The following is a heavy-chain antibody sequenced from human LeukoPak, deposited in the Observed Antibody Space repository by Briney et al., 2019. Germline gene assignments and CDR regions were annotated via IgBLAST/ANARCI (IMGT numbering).Heavy chain of an antibody. D-gene: IGHD6-6*01. CDR3: ARFSYSSSFYNWFDP. CDR2: INWNGGST. CDR1: GFTFDDYG. Sequence: GGSLRLSCAASGFTFDDYGMSWVRQAPGKGLERVSGINWNGGSTGYADSVKGRFTISRDNAKNSLYLQMNSLRAEDTALYYCARFSYSSSFYNWFDPWGQGTLVTVSS. V-gene: IGHV3-20*04. J-gene: IGHJ5*02.